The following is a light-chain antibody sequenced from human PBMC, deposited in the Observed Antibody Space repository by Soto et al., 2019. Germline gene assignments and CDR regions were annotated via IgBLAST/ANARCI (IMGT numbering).Light chain of an antibody. V-gene: IGLV2-14*01. J-gene: IGLJ3*02. CDR3: SSYTSSSTRV. CDR1: SSDVGGYYY. CDR2: EVS. Sequence: QSVLTQPASVSGSPGQSITISCTGTSSDVGGYYYVSWYQQHPGNAPKLMIDEVSNRPSGVSNRFSGSKSGNTASLTISGLQAEDEADYYCSSYTSSSTRVFGGGTKLTVL.